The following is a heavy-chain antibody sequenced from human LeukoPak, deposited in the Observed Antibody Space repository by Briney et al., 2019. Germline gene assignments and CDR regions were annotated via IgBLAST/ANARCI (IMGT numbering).Heavy chain of an antibody. J-gene: IGHJ4*02. CDR2: ITWNSGSI. CDR3: AKERESYYFDY. CDR1: GFTFDDYS. Sequence: GGSLRLSCAASGFTFDDYSMHWVRQAPGKGLEWVSGITWNSGSIDYEDSVKGRFTISRDNAKNSLYLQMNSLRAEDTALYYCAKERESYYFDYWGQGTLVTVSS. D-gene: IGHD3-16*02. V-gene: IGHV3-9*01.